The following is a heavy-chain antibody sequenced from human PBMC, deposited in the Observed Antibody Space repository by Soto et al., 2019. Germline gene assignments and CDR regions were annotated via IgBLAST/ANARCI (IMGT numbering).Heavy chain of an antibody. J-gene: IGHJ4*02. CDR1: GYTFTSYY. CDR2: ITPSGGST. V-gene: IGHV1-46*01. CDR3: ARDVSTLAPDHFDY. Sequence: ASVKVSCKASGYTFTSYYMHWVRQAPGQGLEWMVIITPSGGSTSYAQKFQGRVTMTRDTSTSTVYMELSSLRSEDTAVYYCARDVSTLAPDHFDYSGQGTLVTVSS. D-gene: IGHD3-3*02.